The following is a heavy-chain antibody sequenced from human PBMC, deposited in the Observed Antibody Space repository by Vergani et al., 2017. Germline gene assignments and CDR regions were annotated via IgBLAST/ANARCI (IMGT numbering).Heavy chain of an antibody. V-gene: IGHV3-15*01. D-gene: IGHD3-9*01. Sequence: EVQLLQSGGGVIQPGGSVRLSCAASGFTFSACPTTWVRQAPGKGLEWVARIRPKTDGETTDYAAPVKGRFTISRDDSKNTLYLQMNSLKTEDTAVYYCTTPTKWELRYYVDYWGQGTLVTVSS. CDR1: GFTFSACP. CDR3: TTPTKWELRYYVDY. CDR2: IRPKTDGETT. J-gene: IGHJ4*02.